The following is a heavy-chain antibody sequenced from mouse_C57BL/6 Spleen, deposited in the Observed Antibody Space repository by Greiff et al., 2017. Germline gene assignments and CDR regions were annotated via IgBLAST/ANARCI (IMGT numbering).Heavy chain of an antibody. V-gene: IGHV1-66*01. Sequence: QVQLQQSGPELVKPGASVKISCKASGYSFTSYYIHWVKQRPGQGLEWIGWIYPGSGNTKYNEKFKGKATLTADTSSSTAYMQLSSLTSEDSAVYYCAREGLTSRYWYFDVWGTGTTVTVSS. CDR1: GYSFTSYY. D-gene: IGHD4-1*01. J-gene: IGHJ1*03. CDR3: AREGLTSRYWYFDV. CDR2: IYPGSGNT.